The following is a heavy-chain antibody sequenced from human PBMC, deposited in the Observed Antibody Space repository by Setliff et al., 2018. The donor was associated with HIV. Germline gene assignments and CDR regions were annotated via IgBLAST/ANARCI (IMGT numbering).Heavy chain of an antibody. V-gene: IGHV1-18*04. CDR1: GYNFIDYN. D-gene: IGHD6-13*01. Sequence: GASVKVSCKASGYNFIDYNFIWVRQAPGQGLEWMGWISAYSGDINYSQKFQGRVTMTKDTSTSTAYMELGSLRSDDTAIYYCAREPGIAAAGYGMDVWGQGTTVTVSS. CDR2: ISAYSGDI. J-gene: IGHJ6*02. CDR3: AREPGIAAAGYGMDV.